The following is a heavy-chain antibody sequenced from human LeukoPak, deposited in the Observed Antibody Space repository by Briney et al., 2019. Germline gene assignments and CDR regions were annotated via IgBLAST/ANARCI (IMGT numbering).Heavy chain of an antibody. Sequence: GESLKISCKGSGYSFTSYWIGWVRQMPGKGLEWMGIIYPGDSDTRYSPSFQGQVTISADKSISTDYLQWSSLKASDTAMYYCARSNTRGRGYSYGPSGAFDIWGQGTMVTVSS. V-gene: IGHV5-51*01. D-gene: IGHD5-18*01. CDR1: GYSFTSYW. CDR3: ARSNTRGRGYSYGPSGAFDI. J-gene: IGHJ3*02. CDR2: IYPGDSDT.